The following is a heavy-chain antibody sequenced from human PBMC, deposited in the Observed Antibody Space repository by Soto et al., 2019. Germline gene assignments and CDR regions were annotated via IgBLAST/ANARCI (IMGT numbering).Heavy chain of an antibody. V-gene: IGHV3-7*01. J-gene: IGHJ6*02. CDR1: GFTFSSYW. D-gene: IGHD3-3*01. CDR2: IKQDGSEK. Sequence: GGSLRLSCAASGFTFSSYWMSWVRQAPGKGLEWVANIKQDGSEKYYVDSVKGRFTISRDNAKNSLYLQMNSLRAEDTAVYYCARDQGITIFGVVSSSMDVWGQGTTVTVSS. CDR3: ARDQGITIFGVVSSSMDV.